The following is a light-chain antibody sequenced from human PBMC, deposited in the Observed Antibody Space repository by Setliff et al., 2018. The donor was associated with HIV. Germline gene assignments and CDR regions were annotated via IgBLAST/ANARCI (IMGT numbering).Light chain of an antibody. CDR3: TSYTSSFTYV. J-gene: IGLJ1*01. CDR1: SSDVGGYNY. CDR2: DVS. Sequence: QSVLAQPASVSGSPGQSITIFCTGTSSDVGGYNYVSWYQQHPGKAPKLMIFDVSRRPSGVSNRFSGSKSGNTASLTISGLQAEDEADYYCTSYTSSFTYVFGSGTKVTVL. V-gene: IGLV2-14*01.